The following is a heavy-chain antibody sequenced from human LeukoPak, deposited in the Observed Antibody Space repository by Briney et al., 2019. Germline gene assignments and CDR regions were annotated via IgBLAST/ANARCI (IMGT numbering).Heavy chain of an antibody. CDR2: ISYDGSNK. V-gene: IGHV3-30*18. CDR3: AKDLGDSFDY. CDR1: GFTFSSYG. J-gene: IGHJ4*02. Sequence: GRSLRLSCAASGFTFSSYGMHWVRQAPGKGLEWVAVISYDGSNKYYADSVKGRFTISRDNSKNTLYLQMNSLRAEDTAVYYCAKDLGDSFDYWGQGTLVTVSS. D-gene: IGHD4-17*01.